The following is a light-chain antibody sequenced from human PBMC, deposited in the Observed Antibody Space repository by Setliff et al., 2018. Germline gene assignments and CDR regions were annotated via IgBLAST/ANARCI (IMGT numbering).Light chain of an antibody. V-gene: IGLV2-14*03. J-gene: IGLJ1*01. Sequence: QSALTQSASVSGSPGQSITISCTGTSSDVGGYNYVSWYQQHPGKAPKLMIYGVSNRPSGVSNRFSGSKSGNTASLTISGLQAEDETDYYCSSYTSSSASYVFGTGTKVTVL. CDR3: SSYTSSSASYV. CDR1: SSDVGGYNY. CDR2: GVS.